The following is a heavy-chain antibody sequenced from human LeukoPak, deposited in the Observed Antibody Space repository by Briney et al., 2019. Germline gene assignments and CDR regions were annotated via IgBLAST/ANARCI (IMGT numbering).Heavy chain of an antibody. D-gene: IGHD6-19*01. Sequence: SETLSLACTVSGGSISSSSYYWGWIRQPPGKGLEWIGSIYYSGSTYYNPSLKSRVTISVDTSKNQFSLKLSSVTAADTAVYYCARADGGWYGYYYYYYMDVWGKGTRVTVSS. CDR2: IYYSGST. V-gene: IGHV4-39*07. J-gene: IGHJ6*03. CDR1: GGSISSSSYY. CDR3: ARADGGWYGYYYYYYMDV.